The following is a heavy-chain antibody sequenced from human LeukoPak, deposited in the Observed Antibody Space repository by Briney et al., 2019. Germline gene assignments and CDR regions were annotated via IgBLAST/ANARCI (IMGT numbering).Heavy chain of an antibody. CDR2: IQYSGST. CDR3: ASLIYDSSGYYFDK. Sequence: PSETLSLTCTVSGGSISSYHWSWIRQSPGKGLEWMGYIQYSGSTNRNPSRKSRVTISVDTSKNQFSLKLSSVTAADTAVYYCASLIYDSSGYYFDKWGQGTLVTVSS. CDR1: GGSISSYH. D-gene: IGHD3-22*01. V-gene: IGHV4-59*08. J-gene: IGHJ4*02.